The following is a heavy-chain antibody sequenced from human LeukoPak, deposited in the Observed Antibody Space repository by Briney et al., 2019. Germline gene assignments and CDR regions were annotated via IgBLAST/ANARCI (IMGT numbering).Heavy chain of an antibody. CDR2: ISVYNGDT. V-gene: IGHV1-18*01. J-gene: IGHJ4*02. CDR1: GYTFNSYG. CDR3: ATGGMAAYYFDY. Sequence: ASVKVSCKASGYTFNSYGISWVRQAPGQGLEWMGWISVYNGDTKYAQKLQGRVTMTTDTSTSTAYMELRSLRSDDTAVYYCATGGMAAYYFDYWGQGTLVTVSS. D-gene: IGHD5-24*01.